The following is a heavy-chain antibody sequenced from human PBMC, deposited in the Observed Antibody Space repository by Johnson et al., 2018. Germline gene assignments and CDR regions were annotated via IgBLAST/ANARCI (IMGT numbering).Heavy chain of an antibody. J-gene: IGHJ3*02. CDR3: ARVAYDFWGGWDAFDI. D-gene: IGHD3-3*01. Sequence: QVQLVESGAEVTKPGSSVKVSCKASGGTFSNYAVSWVRQAPGHGLEWMGGFIPIYASANYAQKFQRRVTITADEPTSTVYMVLTSLSPEDTAVYYCARVAYDFWGGWDAFDIWGQGTLVTVSS. CDR1: GGTFSNYA. V-gene: IGHV1-69*01. CDR2: FIPIYASA.